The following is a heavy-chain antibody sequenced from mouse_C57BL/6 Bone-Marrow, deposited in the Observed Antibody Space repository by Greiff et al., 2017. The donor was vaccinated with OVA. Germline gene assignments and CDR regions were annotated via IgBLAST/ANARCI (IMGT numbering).Heavy chain of an antibody. CDR3: ARGGLGQDYCDY. D-gene: IGHD3-3*01. J-gene: IGHJ2*01. CDR2: INPGSGGT. V-gene: IGHV1-54*01. CDR1: GYAFTNYL. Sequence: QVQLQQSGAELVRPGTSVKVSCKASGYAFTNYLIEWVKQRPGQGLEWIGVINPGSGGTNYNEKFKGKATLTADKSSSTAYMQLSSLTSEDSAVYFCARGGLGQDYCDYWGQGTTLTVSS.